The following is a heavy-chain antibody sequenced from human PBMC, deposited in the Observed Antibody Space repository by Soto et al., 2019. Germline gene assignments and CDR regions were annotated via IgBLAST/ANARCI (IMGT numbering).Heavy chain of an antibody. CDR1: GFTFTRYS. CDR2: ISSTTNYI. J-gene: IGHJ4*02. CDR3: ARESEDLTSNFDY. V-gene: IGHV3-21*01. Sequence: PGGSLRLSFAASGFTFTRYSRNLVRKAPGKGLEWVSSISSTTNYIHYADSMKGRFTVSRDNAKNSVYLEMNSLSAEDTALYYCARESEDLTSNFDYWGQGTLVTVSS.